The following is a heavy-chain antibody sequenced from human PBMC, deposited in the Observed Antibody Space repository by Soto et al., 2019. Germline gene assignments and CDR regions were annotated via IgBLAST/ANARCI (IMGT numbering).Heavy chain of an antibody. CDR3: ARGGYYDSSGARNYHYYGMDV. V-gene: IGHV1-18*01. Sequence: QAQLVQSGAEVKKPGASVKVSCKASGYSFSSYGITWVRQAPGQGLEWLGWISPYNDDTKYAQRLQGRVTMTTDTSTRTAYMDIRGLRSDDTAIYYCARGGYYDSSGARNYHYYGMDVWGQGTTVTAS. D-gene: IGHD3-22*01. CDR2: ISPYNDDT. CDR1: GYSFSSYG. J-gene: IGHJ6*02.